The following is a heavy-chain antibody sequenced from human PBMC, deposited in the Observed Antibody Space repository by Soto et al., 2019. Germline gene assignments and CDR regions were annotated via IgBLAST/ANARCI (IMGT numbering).Heavy chain of an antibody. V-gene: IGHV1-8*01. Sequence: ASVKVSCKASGYTFTSYDINWVRQATGQGLEWMGWMNPNSGNTGYAQKFQGRVTMTRNTSISTAYMELSSLRSEDTAVYYCARARRIAARPYVFAHNWFDPWGQGTLVTVSS. J-gene: IGHJ5*02. CDR3: ARARRIAARPYVFAHNWFDP. CDR1: GYTFTSYD. D-gene: IGHD6-6*01. CDR2: MNPNSGNT.